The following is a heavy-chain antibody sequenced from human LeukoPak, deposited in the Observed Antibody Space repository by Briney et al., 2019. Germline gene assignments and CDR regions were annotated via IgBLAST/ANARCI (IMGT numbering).Heavy chain of an antibody. J-gene: IGHJ4*02. CDR1: GGSISSYY. CDR3: ARITYGPPDY. Sequence: SETLSLTCTVYGGSISSYYWSWIRQPPGKGLEWIGYIYDTGSTNYNPSLKSRVTISIDTSKNQFSLNLRSVTAADTAVYYCARITYGPPDYRGQGTLVTVSS. D-gene: IGHD4-17*01. V-gene: IGHV4-59*01. CDR2: IYDTGST.